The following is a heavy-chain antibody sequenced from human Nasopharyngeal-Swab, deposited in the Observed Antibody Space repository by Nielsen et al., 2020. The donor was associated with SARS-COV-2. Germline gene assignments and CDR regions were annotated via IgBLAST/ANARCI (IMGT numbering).Heavy chain of an antibody. CDR3: ARGRGGSDWFLDL. D-gene: IGHD3-16*01. CDR2: TFSGLTT. Sequence: GGSLRLSCAASGFSVSDNYIHWVRQAPGKGLQWVSFTFSGLTTYYSDSVKGRFTISRHNSENTLYLQMNGLRPEDTAIYYCARGRGGSDWFLDLWGRGTLVTVSS. J-gene: IGHJ2*01. CDR1: GFSVSDNY. V-gene: IGHV3-53*04.